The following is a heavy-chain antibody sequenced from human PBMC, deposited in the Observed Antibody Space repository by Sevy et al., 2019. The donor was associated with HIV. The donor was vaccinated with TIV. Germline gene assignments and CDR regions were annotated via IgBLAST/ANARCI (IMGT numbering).Heavy chain of an antibody. CDR2: ISSSSSYI. CDR1: GFIFSGSA. Sequence: GGSLRLSCAASGFIFSGSAMSWVRQAPGKGLEWVSSISSSSSYIYYADSVKGRFTISRDNAKNSLYLQMNSLRAEDTAVYYCAREVVTGTYDAFDIWGQGTMVTVSS. V-gene: IGHV3-21*01. D-gene: IGHD1-20*01. CDR3: AREVVTGTYDAFDI. J-gene: IGHJ3*02.